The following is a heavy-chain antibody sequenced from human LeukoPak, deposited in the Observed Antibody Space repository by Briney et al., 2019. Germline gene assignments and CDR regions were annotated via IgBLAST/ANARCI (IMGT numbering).Heavy chain of an antibody. CDR1: GFTFDDYA. CDR2: ISWNSGSI. CDR3: ARDRGRSLVPVAMGY. D-gene: IGHD2-2*01. V-gene: IGHV3-9*01. Sequence: GGSLRLSCAASGFTFDDYAMHWVRQAPGKGLEWVSGISWNSGSIGYADSVKGRFTISRDNAKNSLYLQMNSLRAEDTAVYYCARDRGRSLVPVAMGYWGQGTLVTVSS. J-gene: IGHJ4*02.